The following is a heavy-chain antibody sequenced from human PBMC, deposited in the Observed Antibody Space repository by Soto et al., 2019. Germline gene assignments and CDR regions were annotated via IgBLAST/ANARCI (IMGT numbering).Heavy chain of an antibody. V-gene: IGHV1-69*01. Sequence: QVQLVQSGAAVKKPGSSVKVSCKASGGTFSSYAISWVRQAPGQGLEWMGGIIPIFGTANYAQKFQGRVTITADESTSTAYMERSSLRSEDTAVYYCARDLPFWRGYDTDVWGQGTTVTVSS. D-gene: IGHD3-3*01. CDR2: IIPIFGTA. CDR3: ARDLPFWRGYDTDV. J-gene: IGHJ6*02. CDR1: GGTFSSYA.